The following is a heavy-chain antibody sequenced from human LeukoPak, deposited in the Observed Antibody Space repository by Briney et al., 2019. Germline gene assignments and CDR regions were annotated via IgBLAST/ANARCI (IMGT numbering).Heavy chain of an antibody. J-gene: IGHJ4*02. CDR2: ISSSSYI. D-gene: IGHD2-15*01. Sequence: GGSLRLSCAASGFTFSSYSMNWVRQAPGKGLEWVSSISSSSYIYYADSVKGRFTISRDNAKNSLYLQMNSLRAEDTAVYYCARAKYCSGGSCYFGGFDYWGQGTPVTVSS. CDR1: GFTFSSYS. V-gene: IGHV3-21*01. CDR3: ARAKYCSGGSCYFGGFDY.